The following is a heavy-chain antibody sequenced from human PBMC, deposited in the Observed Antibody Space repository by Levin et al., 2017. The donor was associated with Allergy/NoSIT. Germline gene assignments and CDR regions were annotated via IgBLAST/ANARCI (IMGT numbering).Heavy chain of an antibody. CDR2: ISYDGSNK. Sequence: GGSLRLSCAASGFSFSTYDMHWVRQAPGKGLEWVAVISYDGSNKYYADSVKGRFTISRDNSKNTLFLQMNSLRAEDTAVYYCAKGWAHGVDYYYYMDVWGKGTTVTVSS. CDR1: GFSFSTYD. CDR3: AKGWAHGVDYYYYMDV. D-gene: IGHD4-17*01. V-gene: IGHV3-30*18. J-gene: IGHJ6*03.